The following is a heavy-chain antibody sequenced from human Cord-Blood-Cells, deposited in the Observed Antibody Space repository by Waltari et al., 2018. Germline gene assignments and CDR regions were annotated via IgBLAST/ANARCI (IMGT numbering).Heavy chain of an antibody. Sequence: QVQLVQSGAEVKMPGASVKVSRKASGYTFTSFDINWLHQGTGQGLEWMGWMNPNSGNTGYAQKFQGRVTMTRNTSISTAYMELSSLRSEDTAVYYCARGHLYSSSSLWFDPWGQGTLVTVSS. V-gene: IGHV1-8*01. D-gene: IGHD6-6*01. CDR1: GYTFTSFD. J-gene: IGHJ5*02. CDR2: MNPNSGNT. CDR3: ARGHLYSSSSLWFDP.